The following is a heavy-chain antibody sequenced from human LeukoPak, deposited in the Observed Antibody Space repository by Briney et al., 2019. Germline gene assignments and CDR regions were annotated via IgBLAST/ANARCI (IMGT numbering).Heavy chain of an antibody. J-gene: IGHJ1*01. D-gene: IGHD2-15*01. CDR2: ISASGGST. CDR3: ALLGYCSGGICYSTDFLGYVQH. V-gene: IGHV3-23*01. CDR1: GFTLSSYA. Sequence: GGSLRLSCAASGFTLSSYAVSWVRQAPGKGLEWVSAISASGGSTYYADSVKGRFTISRDNSKNVLSLQMNSLRPEDAAVYYCALLGYCSGGICYSTDFLGYVQHWGQGTLVTVSS.